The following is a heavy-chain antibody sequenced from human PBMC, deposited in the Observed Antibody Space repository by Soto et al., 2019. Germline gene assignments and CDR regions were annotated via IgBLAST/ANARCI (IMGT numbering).Heavy chain of an antibody. Sequence: QVQMVESGGGVVQPGRSLRLSCAASGFPFSSYGFHWVRQAPGKGLEWVAVIWYDGSQRYYADSVKGRFLISRDDSKNTLYLQINSLGSEDTAVYYCARDLGHYSRGASYFDYWGQGTLVTVSS. V-gene: IGHV3-33*01. D-gene: IGHD3-22*01. CDR3: ARDLGHYSRGASYFDY. J-gene: IGHJ4*02. CDR1: GFPFSSYG. CDR2: IWYDGSQR.